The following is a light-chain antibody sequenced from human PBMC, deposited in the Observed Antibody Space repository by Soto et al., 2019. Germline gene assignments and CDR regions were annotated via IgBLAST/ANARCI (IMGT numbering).Light chain of an antibody. J-gene: IGLJ1*01. Sequence: QSALTQPASVSGSPGQSITISCTGTSSDIGAYYFVSWSQQHPGKAPKLIIYNVNDRPSGVSDRFSGSKSGNTASLTISGLQAEDEADYHCSSYTTSDYYVFGTGTKVTVL. CDR2: NVN. V-gene: IGLV2-14*01. CDR1: SSDIGAYYF. CDR3: SSYTTSDYYV.